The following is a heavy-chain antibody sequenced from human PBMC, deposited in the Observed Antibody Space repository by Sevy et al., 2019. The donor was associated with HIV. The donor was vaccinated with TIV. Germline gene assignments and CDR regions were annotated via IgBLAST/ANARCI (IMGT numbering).Heavy chain of an antibody. CDR2: IWFDGSNT. V-gene: IGHV3-33*01. D-gene: IGHD4-17*01. J-gene: IGHJ4*02. CDR3: ARDLEFYDYGDYGPAFKPDY. CDR1: GFTFSTYG. Sequence: GESLKISCAASGFTFSTYGMHWVRQAPGKGLEWVAVIWFDGSNTYYADSVKGRFTISRDIAKNTLHLQMNSLRAEDTAVYYCARDLEFYDYGDYGPAFKPDYWGQGTLVTVSS.